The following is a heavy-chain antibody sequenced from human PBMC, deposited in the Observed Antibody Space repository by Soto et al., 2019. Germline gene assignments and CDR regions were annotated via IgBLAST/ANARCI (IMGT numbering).Heavy chain of an antibody. Sequence: PGGSLRLSCAASGFTFDDYTMHWVHQAPGKGLEWVSLISWDGGSTYYADSVKGRFTISRDNSKNSLYLQMNSLRTEDTALYYCAKDIARIVGATSHFDYWGQGTLVTVSS. V-gene: IGHV3-43*01. CDR1: GFTFDDYT. J-gene: IGHJ4*02. CDR2: ISWDGGST. D-gene: IGHD1-26*01. CDR3: AKDIARIVGATSHFDY.